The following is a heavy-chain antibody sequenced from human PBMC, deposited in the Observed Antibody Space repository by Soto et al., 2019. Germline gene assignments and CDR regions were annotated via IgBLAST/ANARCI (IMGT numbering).Heavy chain of an antibody. CDR2: ISYDGSNK. CDR3: ARVHRPYYYYGMDV. CDR1: GFTFSSYA. V-gene: IGHV3-30-3*01. Sequence: QVQLVESGGGVVQPGRSLRLSCAASGFTFSSYAMHWVRQAPGKGLEWVAVISYDGSNKYYADSVKGRFTISRDNSKNPLYLQMNSLRAEDTAVYYCARVHRPYYYYGMDVWGQGTTVTVSS. J-gene: IGHJ6*02. D-gene: IGHD6-6*01.